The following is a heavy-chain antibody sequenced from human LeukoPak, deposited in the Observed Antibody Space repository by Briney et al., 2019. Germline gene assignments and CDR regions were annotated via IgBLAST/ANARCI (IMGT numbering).Heavy chain of an antibody. CDR3: TTDVPYTSGGAILY. CDR2: IYSGGST. CDR1: GFTVSSNY. V-gene: IGHV3-53*01. Sequence: GGSLRLSCAASGFTVSSNYMSWVRQAPGKGLEWVSVIYSGGSTYYADSVKGRFTISRDNSKNTLYLQMNSLRAEDTAVYYCTTDVPYTSGGAILYWGQGTLVTVSS. D-gene: IGHD3-16*02. J-gene: IGHJ4*02.